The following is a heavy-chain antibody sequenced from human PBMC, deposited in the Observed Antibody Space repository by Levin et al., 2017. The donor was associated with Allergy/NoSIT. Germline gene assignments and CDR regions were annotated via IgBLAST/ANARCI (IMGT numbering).Heavy chain of an antibody. CDR2: LKADGSEK. D-gene: IGHD3-10*01. Sequence: LSLTCAASGFTLSNFWMTWVRQAPVKGLEWVANLKADGSEKFYVDSVRGRFTASRDNAKNSLYLQMNNLRVEDTAIYYCARSRPTLVRGVITNIYFDLWGQGTLVTVSS. CDR1: GFTLSNFW. CDR3: ARSRPTLVRGVITNIYFDL. J-gene: IGHJ4*02. V-gene: IGHV3-7*02.